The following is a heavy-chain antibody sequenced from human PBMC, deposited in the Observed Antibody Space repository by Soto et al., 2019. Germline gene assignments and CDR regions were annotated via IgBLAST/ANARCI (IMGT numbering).Heavy chain of an antibody. J-gene: IGHJ4*02. CDR1: GFAFTTYW. D-gene: IGHD2-2*01. Sequence: EAQLVESGGGLVQPGGSLRLSCAASGFAFTTYWMGWVRQAPGRGLECLANIEQDGSKTYYVDSVKGRFTISRDNAKNSLYLQMNILRAADTAVYDCAPMRRGSPDDYWGLGSLVTASS. CDR3: APMRRGSPDDY. CDR2: IEQDGSKT. V-gene: IGHV3-7*01.